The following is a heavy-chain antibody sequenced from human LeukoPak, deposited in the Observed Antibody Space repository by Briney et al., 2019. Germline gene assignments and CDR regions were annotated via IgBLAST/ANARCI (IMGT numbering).Heavy chain of an antibody. CDR1: GYTFTNYY. J-gene: IGHJ3*02. Sequence: ASVKVSCKASGYTFTNYYMHWVRQAPGQGREWRGIINPSRGSTSYAQKFQGRVTMTGDTSTSTVYMELSSLRSEDTAVYYCVREYYGSGMHAFDIWGQGTMVTVSS. CDR3: VREYYGSGMHAFDI. D-gene: IGHD3-10*01. CDR2: INPSRGST. V-gene: IGHV1-46*01.